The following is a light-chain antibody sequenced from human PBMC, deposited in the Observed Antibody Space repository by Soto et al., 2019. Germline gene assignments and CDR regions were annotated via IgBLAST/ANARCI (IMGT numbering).Light chain of an antibody. CDR1: QSGSSSY. CDR2: GAS. Sequence: EIVLTQSPGTLSLSPGERATLSCRASQSGSSSYLAWYKPKPGETPRLLIYGASSRATGIPDRFSGSGSGTDFTLTISRLEPEDFAVYYCQQYGSSPTFGGGTKVQIK. J-gene: IGKJ4*01. V-gene: IGKV3-20*01. CDR3: QQYGSSPT.